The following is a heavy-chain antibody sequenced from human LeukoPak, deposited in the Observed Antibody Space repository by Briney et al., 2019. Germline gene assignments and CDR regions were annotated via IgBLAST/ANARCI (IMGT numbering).Heavy chain of an antibody. J-gene: IGHJ6*02. V-gene: IGHV3-48*03. CDR3: ARGDGYCSSTSCYAGPSYGLDD. CDR1: GLTFSSYE. CDR2: ISSSGRTI. D-gene: IGHD2-2*03. Sequence: GGSLRLSCAASGLTFSSYEFNCVRQAPGRGLEWVSYISSSGRTIFYADSVKGRFTISRDNAKNSLYLQMNSLRAEDTAVYHCARGDGYCSSTSCYAGPSYGLDDWGQGTTVTVSS.